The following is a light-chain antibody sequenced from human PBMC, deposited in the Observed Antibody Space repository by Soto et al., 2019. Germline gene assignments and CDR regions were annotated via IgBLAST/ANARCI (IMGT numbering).Light chain of an antibody. V-gene: IGKV4-1*01. CDR1: QSVLYSSNNKNY. J-gene: IGKJ4*01. CDR3: QQYYSTPLT. CDR2: WAS. Sequence: DIVMTQSPDSLAVSLGERATINCKSSQSVLYSSNNKNYLAWYQQKPGQPPKLLIYWASTRESGVPDRFSGSGSGTDFTLTISSLQAEDGAVYYCQQYYSTPLTFGGGNKVEIK.